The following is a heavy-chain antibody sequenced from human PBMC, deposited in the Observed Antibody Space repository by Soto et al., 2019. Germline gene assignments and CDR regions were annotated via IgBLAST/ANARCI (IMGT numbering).Heavy chain of an antibody. CDR2: ISSSGSTI. CDR3: ARNNNWFDP. CDR1: GFTLNTYS. J-gene: IGHJ5*02. Sequence: EVQLVESGGGLVQPGGALRLSSAASGFTLNTYSMSWVRQAPGKGLGWVSYISSSGSTIYYADSVKGRFTISRDIAKNSLYLQMDRLRDEDTAVYYCARNNNWFDPWGQGTLVTVSS. V-gene: IGHV3-48*02.